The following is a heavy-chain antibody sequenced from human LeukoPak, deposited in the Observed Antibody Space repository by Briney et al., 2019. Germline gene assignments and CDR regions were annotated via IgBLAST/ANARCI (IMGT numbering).Heavy chain of an antibody. CDR2: IYYSGST. CDR1: GGSISSYY. CDR3: ARGLRYFDWQR. D-gene: IGHD3-9*01. J-gene: IGHJ4*02. Sequence: PSETLSLTCTVSGGSISSYYWSWIRQPPGKGLEWIGYIYYSGSTKYNPSLKSRVTISVDTSKNQFSLKLSSVTAADTAVYYCARGLRYFDWQRWGQGTLVTVSS. V-gene: IGHV4-59*01.